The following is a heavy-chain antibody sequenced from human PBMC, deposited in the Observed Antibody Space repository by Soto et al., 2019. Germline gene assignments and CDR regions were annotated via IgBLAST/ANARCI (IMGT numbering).Heavy chain of an antibody. CDR3: ATGPYYDFWSGYLLNYYYYYMDV. CDR2: MNPNSGNT. CDR1: GYTFTSYD. D-gene: IGHD3-3*01. Sequence: ASVKVSCKASGYTFTSYDINWVRQATGQGLEWMGWMNPNSGNTGYAQKFQGRVTMTRNTSISTAYMELGSLRSEDTAVYYCATGPYYDFWSGYLLNYYYYYMDVWGKGTTVTVSS. J-gene: IGHJ6*03. V-gene: IGHV1-8*01.